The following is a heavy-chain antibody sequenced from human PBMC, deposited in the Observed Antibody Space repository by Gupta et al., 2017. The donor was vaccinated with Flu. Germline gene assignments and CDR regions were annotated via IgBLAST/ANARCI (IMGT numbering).Heavy chain of an antibody. D-gene: IGHD3-22*01. CDR2: IKSKTDGGTT. CDR3: TTDVSITMIVVVIDY. V-gene: IGHV3-15*01. Sequence: GGSLRLSCAASGFTFSNAWMSWVRQAPGKGLEWVGRIKSKTDGGTTDYAAPVKGRFTISRDDSKNTLYLQMNSLKTEDTAVYYCTTDVSITMIVVVIDYWGQGTLVTVSS. CDR1: GFTFSNAW. J-gene: IGHJ4*02.